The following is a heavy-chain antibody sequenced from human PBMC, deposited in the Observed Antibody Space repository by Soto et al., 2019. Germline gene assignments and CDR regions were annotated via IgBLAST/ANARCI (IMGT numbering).Heavy chain of an antibody. CDR1: GGSMSSRDYY. V-gene: IGHV4-31*03. CDR2: IYYSGST. Sequence: QVQLQESGPGLVKPSQTLSLTCIVSGGSMSSRDYYWSWIRQYPGKGLEWIGYIYYSGSTYYHSSLMSRISISIDTSKKQFSLKLNSVNAADTAVYYCARERLDSGVGQGAMDVWGQGITVTVSS. CDR3: ARERLDSGVGQGAMDV. J-gene: IGHJ6*02. D-gene: IGHD2-8*01.